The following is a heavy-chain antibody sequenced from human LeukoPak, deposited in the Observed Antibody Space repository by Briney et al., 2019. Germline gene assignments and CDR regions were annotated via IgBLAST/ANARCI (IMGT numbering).Heavy chain of an antibody. CDR3: ARISYYDSSGACFDY. CDR1: GGFYSNYY. D-gene: IGHD3-22*01. Sequence: SETLSLTCVVYGGFYSNYYGSWIRQPPGKGLEWLGDITHSGTTHYNPSHKSRLTFSVDTSKNQVSLKVTSVTAADTAMYYCARISYYDSSGACFDYWGQGTLVTVSS. CDR2: ITHSGTT. J-gene: IGHJ4*02. V-gene: IGHV4-34*01.